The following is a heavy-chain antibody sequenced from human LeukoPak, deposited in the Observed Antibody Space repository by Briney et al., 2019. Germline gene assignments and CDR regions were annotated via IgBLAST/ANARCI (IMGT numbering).Heavy chain of an antibody. V-gene: IGHV5-51*01. Sequence: GESLKISCKGSGYSFTSYWIAWVRQMPGKGLEWMGIIYPGDSDTRYSPSFQGQVTISADKSISTAYLQWSSLKASDTAMYYCARPGMATSDAFDIWGQGTMVTVSS. CDR1: GYSFTSYW. CDR3: ARPGMATSDAFDI. CDR2: IYPGDSDT. J-gene: IGHJ3*02. D-gene: IGHD5-24*01.